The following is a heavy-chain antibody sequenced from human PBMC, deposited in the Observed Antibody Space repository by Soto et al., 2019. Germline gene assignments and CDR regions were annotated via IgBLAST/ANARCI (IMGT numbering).Heavy chain of an antibody. CDR3: ATLTTVTTSPPFDY. J-gene: IGHJ4*02. Sequence: GESLKISCKGSGYSFTSYWISWVRQMPGKGLEWMGRIDPSDSYTNYSPSFQGHVTISADKSISTAYLQWSSLKASDTAMYYCATLTTVTTSPPFDYWGQGTLVPSPQ. D-gene: IGHD4-17*01. CDR2: IDPSDSYT. V-gene: IGHV5-10-1*01. CDR1: GYSFTSYW.